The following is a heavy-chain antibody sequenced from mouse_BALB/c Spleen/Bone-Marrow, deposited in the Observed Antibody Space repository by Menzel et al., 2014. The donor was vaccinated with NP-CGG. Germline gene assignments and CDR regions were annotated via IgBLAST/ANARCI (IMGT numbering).Heavy chain of an antibody. V-gene: IGHV4-1*02. CDR1: GFDFSRYW. CDR3: TRLTYYGLTDY. Sequence: EVKLVESGGGLVQPGGSLKLSCTVSGFDFSRYWMSWVRQAPGKGLQWIGEINPESSTINYMPSLKDKLIISRDNAKNTLYLQMSKVRSEDTALYYCTRLTYYGLTDYWGQGTTLTVSS. J-gene: IGHJ2*01. CDR2: INPESSTI. D-gene: IGHD1-2*01.